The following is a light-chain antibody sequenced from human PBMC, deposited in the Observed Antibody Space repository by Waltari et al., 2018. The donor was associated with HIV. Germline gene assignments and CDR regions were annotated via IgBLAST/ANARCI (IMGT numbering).Light chain of an antibody. CDR3: CSDADLYAWV. V-gene: IGLV2-11*01. J-gene: IGLJ3*02. Sequence: QSALIQPRPVSGSPGQSVTIPCTGTSSDVGDYNYASWYQQHPGKAPKLMICDVNKRPAGVPDRLSCSESGNTASLTFAGLQAEDEADYYCCSDADLYAWVFGGGTKLTVL. CDR1: SSDVGDYNY. CDR2: DVN.